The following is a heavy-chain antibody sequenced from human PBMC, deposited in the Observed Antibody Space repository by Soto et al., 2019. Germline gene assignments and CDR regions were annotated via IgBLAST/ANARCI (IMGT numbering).Heavy chain of an antibody. V-gene: IGHV6-1*01. D-gene: IGHD6-13*01. Sequence: SQTVSLTCAVSGYSLSSNSAGWNWIRQSPSRGLEWLGRTYYRSRWYNDYAVSVKGRININPDTSKNQFSLQLNSVTPEDTAVYYCARDSTYSSTWYNGLDVWGQGTTVTVSS. CDR1: GYSLSSNSAG. CDR3: ARDSTYSSTWYNGLDV. J-gene: IGHJ6*02. CDR2: TYYRSRWYN.